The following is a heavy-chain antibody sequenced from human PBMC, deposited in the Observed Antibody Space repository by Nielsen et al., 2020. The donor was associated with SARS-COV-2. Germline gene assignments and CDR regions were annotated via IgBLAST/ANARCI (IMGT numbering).Heavy chain of an antibody. V-gene: IGHV4-34*01. CDR1: GGSFRGYY. D-gene: IGHD3-9*01. CDR2: INHSGST. Sequence: SETLSLTCAVYGGSFRGYYWSWIRQPPGKGLEWIGEINHSGSTNYNPSLKSRVTISVDTSKNQFSLKLSSVTAADTAVYYCARGRYFDSYYMDVWGKGTTVTVSS. CDR3: ARGRYFDSYYMDV. J-gene: IGHJ6*03.